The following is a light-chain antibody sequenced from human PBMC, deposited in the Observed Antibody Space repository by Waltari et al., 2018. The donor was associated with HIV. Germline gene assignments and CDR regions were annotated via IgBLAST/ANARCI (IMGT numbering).Light chain of an antibody. J-gene: IGKJ1*01. V-gene: IGKV4-1*01. CDR1: QSVLYSSNNENY. CDR3: QQYHTSWT. Sequence: DIVMTQSPDSLAVSLGERATINCKSSQSVLYSSNNENYLAWYQQKPGQPPNLLISWASTRESGVPDRFSGSGSGTDFTLTISSLQAEDVAIYYCQQYHTSWTFGQGTKVEIK. CDR2: WAS.